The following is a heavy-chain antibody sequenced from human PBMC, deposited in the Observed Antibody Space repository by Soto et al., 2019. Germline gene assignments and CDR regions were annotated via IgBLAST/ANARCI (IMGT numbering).Heavy chain of an antibody. CDR1: GDSISSSDYY. J-gene: IGHJ4*02. CDR2: VYYIGST. V-gene: IGHV4-39*01. Sequence: PSETLSLTCTVSGDSISSSDYYWGWIRQPPGKGLVFIGNVYYIGSTYYNPSLESRVTMSVHPSKNQFSLRLSSVTAADTALYYCARQNDYDPYFAYWGQGILVIVSS. D-gene: IGHD1-1*01. CDR3: ARQNDYDPYFAY.